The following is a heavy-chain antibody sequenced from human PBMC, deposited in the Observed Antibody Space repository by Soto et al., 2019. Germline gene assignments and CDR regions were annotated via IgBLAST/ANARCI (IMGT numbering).Heavy chain of an antibody. Sequence: PSETLSLTCTVSGGSISSYYWSWIRQPPGKGLEWIGYIYYSGSTNYNPSLKSRVTISVDTSKNQFSLKLSSVTAADTAVYYCATETKASGDYFDYWGQGTLVTVPQ. D-gene: IGHD2-8*01. CDR1: GGSISSYY. V-gene: IGHV4-59*08. CDR2: IYYSGST. J-gene: IGHJ4*02. CDR3: ATETKASGDYFDY.